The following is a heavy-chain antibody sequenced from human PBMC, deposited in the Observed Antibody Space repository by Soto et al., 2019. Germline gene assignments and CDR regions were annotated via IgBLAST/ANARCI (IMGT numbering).Heavy chain of an antibody. CDR2: ISPNSGGT. D-gene: IGHD6-19*01. V-gene: IGHV1-2*02. CDR1: GYTFTGYY. Sequence: QVQLVQSGAEMKKPGASVKVSCTASGYTFTGYYIHWVRQAPGQGLEWMGWISPNSGGTKFAQKFQGRVTMTRDTSISTGYMEYSRLRSDDTAIYYCARDQTGYSSGWSSVAMDVWGQGTTVTVS. CDR3: ARDQTGYSSGWSSVAMDV. J-gene: IGHJ6*02.